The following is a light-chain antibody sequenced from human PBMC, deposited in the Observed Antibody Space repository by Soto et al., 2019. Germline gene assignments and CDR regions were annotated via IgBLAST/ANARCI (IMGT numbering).Light chain of an antibody. CDR1: SSDVGGYND. V-gene: IGLV2-14*01. CDR2: GVT. Sequence: QSALTQPASVSGSPGQSITISCTGTSSDVGGYNDVSWYQQHPGIAPKLLIYGVTNRPSGVSTLFSGSKSGNTASLTISGLQAEDEADYHCSSYTSASTLLYLFGTGTKLTVL. CDR3: SSYTSASTLLYL. J-gene: IGLJ1*01.